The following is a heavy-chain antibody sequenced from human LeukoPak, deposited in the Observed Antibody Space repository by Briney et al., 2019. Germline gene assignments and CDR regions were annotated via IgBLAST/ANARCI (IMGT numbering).Heavy chain of an antibody. J-gene: IGHJ4*02. CDR3: ARDLYGGGDY. CDR1: GYTFTTYY. V-gene: IGHV1-46*01. D-gene: IGHD3-16*01. Sequence: ASVKVSCKASGYTFTTYYMHWVRQAPGQGLEWMGIINPSGGSASYAQNFQGRVTVTSDTSTSTVYMELSSLRSEDTAVYFCARDLYGGGDYWGQGTLVTVSS. CDR2: INPSGGSA.